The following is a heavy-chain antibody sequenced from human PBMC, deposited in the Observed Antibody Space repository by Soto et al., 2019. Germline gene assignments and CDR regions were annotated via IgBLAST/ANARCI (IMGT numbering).Heavy chain of an antibody. CDR2: INMDGSST. CDR3: ARGPRGLYHHDY. CDR1: GFTFSGDW. V-gene: IGHV3-74*01. Sequence: GGSLRLSCAASGFTFSGDWMHWVRQAAGKGLVWVSRINMDGSSTNYADSVKGRFTISRDNARNTLYLQMNSLRVDDTAVYYCARGPRGLYHHDYWGQGALVTVSS. D-gene: IGHD2-2*01. J-gene: IGHJ4*02.